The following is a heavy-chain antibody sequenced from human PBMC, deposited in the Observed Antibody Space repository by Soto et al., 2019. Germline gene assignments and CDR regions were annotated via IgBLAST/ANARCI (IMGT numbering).Heavy chain of an antibody. Sequence: GGSLRLSCAASGFTFSSYAMSWVRQAPGKGLEWVSAISGSGGSTYYADSVKGRFTISRDNSKNTLYLQMNSLRAEDTAVYYCAKDRPGGPRGRDAFDIWGQGTMVTVSS. J-gene: IGHJ3*02. V-gene: IGHV3-23*01. CDR3: AKDRPGGPRGRDAFDI. CDR1: GFTFSSYA. CDR2: ISGSGGST. D-gene: IGHD3-10*01.